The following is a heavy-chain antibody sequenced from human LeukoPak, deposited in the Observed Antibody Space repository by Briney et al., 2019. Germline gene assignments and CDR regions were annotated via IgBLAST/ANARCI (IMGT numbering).Heavy chain of an antibody. CDR2: ISRSGGST. Sequence: HTGGSLRLSCAASGFTFSSYAMSWVRQAPGKGLEWVSAISRSGGSTYYADSVKGRFTISRDNSKNTLYLQMNSLRAEDTAVYYCAKGDSSGWYPNWFDPWGQGTLVTVSS. CDR1: GFTFSSYA. D-gene: IGHD6-19*01. J-gene: IGHJ5*02. CDR3: AKGDSSGWYPNWFDP. V-gene: IGHV3-23*01.